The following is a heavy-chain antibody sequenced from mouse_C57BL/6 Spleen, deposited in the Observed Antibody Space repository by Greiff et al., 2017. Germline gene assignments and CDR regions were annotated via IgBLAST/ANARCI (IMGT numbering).Heavy chain of an antibody. Sequence: EVQLQQSGAELVRPGASVKLSCTASGFNIKDYYMHWVKQRPEQGLEWIGRIDPEDGDTEYAPKFQGKATMTADTSSNTAYLQLSSLTSEDTAVYYCTTDYGSSYPFAYWGQGTLVTVSA. J-gene: IGHJ3*01. CDR3: TTDYGSSYPFAY. D-gene: IGHD1-1*01. CDR2: IDPEDGDT. V-gene: IGHV14-1*01. CDR1: GFNIKDYY.